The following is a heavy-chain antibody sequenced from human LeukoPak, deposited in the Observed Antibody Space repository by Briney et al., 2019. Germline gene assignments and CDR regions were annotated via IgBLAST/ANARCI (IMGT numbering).Heavy chain of an antibody. V-gene: IGHV3-20*04. CDR3: ARGYYYDSSGYYGTFDY. CDR1: GFTFDDYG. CDR2: INWNSGST. Sequence: GGSLRLSCAASGFTFDDYGMSWVRQAPGKGLEWVSGINWNSGSTGYADSVKGRFTISRDNAKNSLYLQMNSLRAEDTALYYCARGYYYDSSGYYGTFDYWGQGTLVTVSS. J-gene: IGHJ4*02. D-gene: IGHD3-22*01.